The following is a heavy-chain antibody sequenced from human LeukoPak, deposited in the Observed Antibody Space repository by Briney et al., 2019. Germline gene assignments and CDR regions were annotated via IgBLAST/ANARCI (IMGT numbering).Heavy chain of an antibody. CDR3: ARGASRADY. Sequence: PGGSLRLPCAASGFTFRSYNMNWVRQAPGKRPEWVSSISSSSSYIYYADSVKGRFTISRDNAKNSLYLQMNSLRAEDTALYYCARGASRADYWGQGTLVTVSS. J-gene: IGHJ4*02. CDR1: GFTFRSYN. V-gene: IGHV3-21*01. CDR2: ISSSSSYI.